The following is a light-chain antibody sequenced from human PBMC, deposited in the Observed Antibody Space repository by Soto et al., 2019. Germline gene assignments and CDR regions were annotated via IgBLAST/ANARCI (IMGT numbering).Light chain of an antibody. CDR1: QSIDSW. Sequence: DIQMTQSPSTMSASVGDRVTITCRASQSIDSWLAWYQQKPGKAPKFLMYKASNLESGVPLRFSGSGSETEFTITISSLQPDDFAIYYCQHYKSYPWTFGQGTKVELK. CDR3: QHYKSYPWT. V-gene: IGKV1-5*03. CDR2: KAS. J-gene: IGKJ1*01.